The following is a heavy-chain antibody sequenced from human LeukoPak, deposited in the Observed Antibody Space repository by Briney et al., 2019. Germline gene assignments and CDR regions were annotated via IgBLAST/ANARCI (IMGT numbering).Heavy chain of an antibody. Sequence: GASVKVSCKASGGTFSSYAISWVRQAPGQGLEWMGGIIPIFGTANYAQKFQGRVTITTDESTSTAYMELSSLRSGDTAVYYCATAMVTSDYYYYMDVWGKGTTVTVSS. CDR3: ATAMVTSDYYYYMDV. V-gene: IGHV1-69*05. J-gene: IGHJ6*03. CDR2: IIPIFGTA. CDR1: GGTFSSYA. D-gene: IGHD5-18*01.